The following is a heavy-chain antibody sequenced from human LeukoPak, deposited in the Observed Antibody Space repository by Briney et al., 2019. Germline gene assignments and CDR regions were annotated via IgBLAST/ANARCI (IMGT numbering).Heavy chain of an antibody. J-gene: IGHJ4*02. Sequence: PSETLSLTCTVSGGSISSYYWSWIRQPPGKGLEWIGYIYYSGSTNYNPSLKSRVTISVDTSKNQFSLKLSSVTAADTAVYYCARSGAYYYGSGSYSLFDYWGQGTLVTVSS. V-gene: IGHV4-59*01. CDR3: ARSGAYYYGSGSYSLFDY. CDR1: GGSISSYY. CDR2: IYYSGST. D-gene: IGHD3-10*01.